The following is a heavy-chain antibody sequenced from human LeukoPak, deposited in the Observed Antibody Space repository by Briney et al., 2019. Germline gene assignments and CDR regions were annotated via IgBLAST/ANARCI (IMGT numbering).Heavy chain of an antibody. Sequence: ASVKVSCKVSGYTLTELSMHWVRQAPGKGLEWMGGFDPEDGETIYAQKFQGRVTMTEDTSTDTAYMELSSLRSEDTAVYYCARVSRTAATFGTYYMDVWGKGTTVTVSS. V-gene: IGHV1-24*01. D-gene: IGHD2-15*01. J-gene: IGHJ6*03. CDR2: FDPEDGET. CDR1: GYTLTELS. CDR3: ARVSRTAATFGTYYMDV.